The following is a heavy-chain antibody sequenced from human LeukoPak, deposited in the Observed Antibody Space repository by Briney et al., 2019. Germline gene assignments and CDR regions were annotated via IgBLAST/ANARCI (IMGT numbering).Heavy chain of an antibody. D-gene: IGHD2-2*02. CDR3: ARGSYCSSTSCYTLTMDY. CDR1: GFTFSSYW. V-gene: IGHV3-7*01. J-gene: IGHJ4*02. CDR2: IKQDGSEK. Sequence: GGSLRLSCAASGFTFSSYWMSWVRQAPGKGLEWVANIKQDGSEKYYVDSVKGRFTISRDNAKNSLYLQVNSLRAEDTAVYYCARGSYCSSTSCYTLTMDYWGQGTLVTVSS.